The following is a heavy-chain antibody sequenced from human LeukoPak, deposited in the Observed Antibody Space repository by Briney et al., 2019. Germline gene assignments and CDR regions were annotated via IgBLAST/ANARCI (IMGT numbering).Heavy chain of an antibody. J-gene: IGHJ4*02. CDR1: GFTFSSYA. CDR2: ISYDGSNK. D-gene: IGHD3-3*01. V-gene: IGHV3-30-3*01. Sequence: GRCLSLSCAASGFTFSSYAMQWVRQAPGRGRVWVAVISYDGSNKYYADSVKGRFNISRDKSKNTLFLQMSSLGVEYTAIYYCVKERYYDFWRALDYWGQGTLVIVSS. CDR3: VKERYYDFWRALDY.